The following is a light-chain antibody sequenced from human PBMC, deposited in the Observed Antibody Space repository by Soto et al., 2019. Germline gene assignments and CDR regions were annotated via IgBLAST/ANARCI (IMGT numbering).Light chain of an antibody. CDR1: QSVKTY. Sequence: EIVMTQSPATLSVSPGGRATLSCRASQSVKTYLAWYQQRPGQPPRLLIYGASTRATGIPARFSGSGSGTEFSLTISSLKSEDFAVYCCQQYNTWPPKYTFGQGTKLEIK. J-gene: IGKJ2*01. CDR3: QQYNTWPPKYT. CDR2: GAS. V-gene: IGKV3-15*01.